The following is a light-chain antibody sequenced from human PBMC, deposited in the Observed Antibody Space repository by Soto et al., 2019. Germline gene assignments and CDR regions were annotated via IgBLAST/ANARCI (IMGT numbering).Light chain of an antibody. J-gene: IGKJ4*01. V-gene: IGKV3-15*01. CDR1: QSVNNN. CDR3: QQYNNWPLP. Sequence: EIVMTQSPATLSVSPGERATLSCMASQSVNNNLAWYQQKPGQAPRLLIYGASARATGIPARFSGSGSGTEFTLTISSLQSEDFAVYYCQQYNNWPLPFGGGTKVAIK. CDR2: GAS.